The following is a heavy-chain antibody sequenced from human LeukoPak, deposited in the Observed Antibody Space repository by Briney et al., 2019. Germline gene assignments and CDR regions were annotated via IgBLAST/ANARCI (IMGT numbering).Heavy chain of an antibody. CDR2: ISGSGGST. V-gene: IGHV3-23*01. CDR3: ARVKVGTTNRFDY. J-gene: IGHJ4*02. CDR1: GFTFSSYA. Sequence: PGGSLRLSCAASGFTFSSYAMNWVRQAPGKGLEWVSGISGSGGSTYYADSVKGRFTIPRDNSKNTLYLQMNSLRAEDTAVYYCARVKVGTTNRFDYWGRGTLVTVSS. D-gene: IGHD1-1*01.